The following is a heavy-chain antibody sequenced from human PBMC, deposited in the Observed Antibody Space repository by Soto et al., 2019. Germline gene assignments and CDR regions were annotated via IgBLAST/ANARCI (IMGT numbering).Heavy chain of an antibody. CDR1: GYTFTSYA. Sequence: QVQLVPSGAEVRKPGASVKVSCKASGYTFTSYAMHWVRQAPGQRLEWMGWINAGNGNTKYSQKFQGRVTITRDTSASTAYMELSSLRSEDTAVYYCAKSGYSYGSDLNIYYFDYWGQGTLVTVSS. CDR3: AKSGYSYGSDLNIYYFDY. J-gene: IGHJ4*02. CDR2: INAGNGNT. V-gene: IGHV1-3*01. D-gene: IGHD5-18*01.